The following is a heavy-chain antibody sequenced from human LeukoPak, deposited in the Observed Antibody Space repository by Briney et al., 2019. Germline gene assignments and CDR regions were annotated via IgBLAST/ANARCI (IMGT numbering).Heavy chain of an antibody. Sequence: GGSLRLPCAASGFTFDDYAMHWVRQAPGKGLEWVSGISWNSGSIGYADSVKGRFTISRDNAKNSLYLQMNSLRAEDTALYYCAKAGAAAGVHWGQGTLVTVSS. CDR3: AKAGAAAGVH. J-gene: IGHJ4*02. D-gene: IGHD6-13*01. CDR1: GFTFDDYA. V-gene: IGHV3-9*01. CDR2: ISWNSGSI.